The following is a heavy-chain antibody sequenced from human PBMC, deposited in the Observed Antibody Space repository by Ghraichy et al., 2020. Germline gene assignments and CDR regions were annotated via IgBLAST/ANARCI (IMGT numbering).Heavy chain of an antibody. CDR2: IYYSGST. CDR1: GGSISSYY. J-gene: IGHJ6*03. V-gene: IGHV4-59*01. CDR3: ASGPPWIQLWITDYYMDV. Sequence: SQTLSLTCTVSGGSISSYYWSWIRQPPGKGLEWIGYIYYSGSTNYNPSLKSRVTISVDTSKNQFSLKLSSVTAADTAVYYCASGPPWIQLWITDYYMDVWGKGTTVTVSS. D-gene: IGHD5-18*01.